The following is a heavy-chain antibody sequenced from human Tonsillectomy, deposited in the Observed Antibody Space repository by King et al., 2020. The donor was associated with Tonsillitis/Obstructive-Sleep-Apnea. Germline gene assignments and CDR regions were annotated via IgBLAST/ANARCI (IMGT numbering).Heavy chain of an antibody. Sequence: VQLVESGGGLVQPGGSLRLSCSASGFTFSSYAMHWVRQAPGKGLEYVSAISRNGGSTYYADSVKGRFTISRDNSKNTLYLQMSSLRAEDTAVYYCVKDGGHCSSTSCSLDAFDIWGQGTMVTVSS. CDR3: VKDGGHCSSTSCSLDAFDI. CDR1: GFTFSSYA. CDR2: ISRNGGST. J-gene: IGHJ3*02. V-gene: IGHV3-64D*06. D-gene: IGHD2-2*01.